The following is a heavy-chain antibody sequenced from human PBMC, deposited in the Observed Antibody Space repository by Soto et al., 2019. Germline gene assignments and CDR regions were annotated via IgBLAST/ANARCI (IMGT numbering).Heavy chain of an antibody. D-gene: IGHD4-17*01. CDR3: ARSNGDYRDY. CDR2: IYYSGST. J-gene: IGHJ4*02. CDR1: GDSIGSYY. Sequence: QVQLQGSGPGLLKPSETLSLTCTVSGDSIGSYYWSWIRQPPGKGLEWIGYIYYSGSTNYNPSLKSRVTISIDTSKNQFSLKLSSVTAADTAVYYCARSNGDYRDYCSQGTLVTLSS. V-gene: IGHV4-59*01.